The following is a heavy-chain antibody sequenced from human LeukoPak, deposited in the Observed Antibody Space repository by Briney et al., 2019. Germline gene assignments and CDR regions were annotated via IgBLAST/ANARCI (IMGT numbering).Heavy chain of an antibody. J-gene: IGHJ4*02. D-gene: IGHD3-10*01. CDR1: GFTFSTSP. CDR3: AREGLHGSGSPSGFEY. V-gene: IGHV3-30*04. Sequence: GRSLRLSCTASGFTFSTSPIHWVRQDPGKGLEWVSFISHDANTKYYPDSVKGRFTVSRDNSRNTLYLQLDSLRVEDTAVYYCAREGLHGSGSPSGFEYWGQGTLVTVSS. CDR2: ISHDANTK.